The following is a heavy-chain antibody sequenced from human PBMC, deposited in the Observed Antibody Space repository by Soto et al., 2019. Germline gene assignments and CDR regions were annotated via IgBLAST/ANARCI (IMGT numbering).Heavy chain of an antibody. CDR2: INKDGGET. J-gene: IGHJ6*03. CDR1: GGTLSRYW. CDR3: AGPYYYMDV. Sequence: EVQLVESGGGLVQPGGSLRLSCAASGGTLSRYWMSWVRQAPGKGLESVANINKDGGETYYVDSVKGRFTISRDNAKNSVYLQMNSLRVEDTAGYYCAGPYYYMDVRGKGTTVIVSS. V-gene: IGHV3-7*01.